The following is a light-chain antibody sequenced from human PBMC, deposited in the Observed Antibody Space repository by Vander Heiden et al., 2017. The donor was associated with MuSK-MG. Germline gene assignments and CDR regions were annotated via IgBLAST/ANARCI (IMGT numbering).Light chain of an antibody. CDR2: DDT. V-gene: IGLV3-21*02. CDR1: SIGSKS. Sequence: SYVLTQPPSVSVAPGQTASITCGGNSIGSKSVHWYQRKPGQAPVMVLYDDTDRPSGIPERFSGSNSGNTATMTTSRVEAGDEADYYSQVWDSPTDHYVFGTGTKVTVL. CDR3: QVWDSPTDHYV. J-gene: IGLJ1*01.